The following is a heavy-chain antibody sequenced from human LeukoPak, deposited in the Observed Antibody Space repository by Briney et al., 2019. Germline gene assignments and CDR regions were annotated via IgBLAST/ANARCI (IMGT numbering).Heavy chain of an antibody. CDR1: GGSISSYY. V-gene: IGHV4-34*01. D-gene: IGHD3-9*01. CDR2: INHSGST. CDR3: ARGNFAPDY. Sequence: SETLSLTCTVSGGSISSYYWSWIRQPPGKGLEWIGEINHSGSTNYNPSLKSRVTISVDTSKNQFSLKLSSVTAADTAVYYCARGNFAPDYWGQGTLVTVSS. J-gene: IGHJ4*01.